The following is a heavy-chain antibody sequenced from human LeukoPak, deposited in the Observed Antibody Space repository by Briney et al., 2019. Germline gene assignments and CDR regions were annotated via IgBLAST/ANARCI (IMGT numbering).Heavy chain of an antibody. CDR1: GGSINSSSYY. CDR2: IYYSGTT. V-gene: IGHV4-39*01. CDR3: ARQGSGWSGAFDF. J-gene: IGHJ4*02. Sequence: ASETLSLTCTVSGGSINSSSYYWGWIRQPPGKGLEWIANIYYSGTTYYNPSLKSRVTTSVDTSKNHFSLRLNSVTAADTAVYYCARQGSGWSGAFDFWGQGTLITVSS. D-gene: IGHD6-19*01.